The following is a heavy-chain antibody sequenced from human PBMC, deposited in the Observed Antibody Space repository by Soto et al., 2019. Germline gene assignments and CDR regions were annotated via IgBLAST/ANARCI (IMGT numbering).Heavy chain of an antibody. Sequence: SETLSLTCTVSGGPISSYYWSWIRQPPGKGLEWIGDIYYSWSTNYNSSLKIRVTISVDTSKNQLSLKLSSVTAADTAVYYCARATYYYDSSGYYGYYFDDWGQGTLVTVSS. CDR2: IYYSWST. V-gene: IGHV4-59*01. CDR3: ARATYYYDSSGYYGYYFDD. CDR1: GGPISSYY. J-gene: IGHJ4*02. D-gene: IGHD3-22*01.